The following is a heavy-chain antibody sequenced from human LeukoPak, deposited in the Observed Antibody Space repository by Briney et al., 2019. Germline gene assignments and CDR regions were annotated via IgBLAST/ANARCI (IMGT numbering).Heavy chain of an antibody. CDR1: GFTLTNYD. CDR2: MNPINGNT. V-gene: IGHV1-8*01. Sequence: ASVKVSCKASGFTLTNYDINWVRQAPGQGLEWMGWMNPINGNTGYARKFQGRVTMTRNTSISTAYMELRSLTSEDTAIYYCVRDGEGVAISVNFWFDPWGQGTLVTVSS. D-gene: IGHD3-10*01. J-gene: IGHJ5*02. CDR3: VRDGEGVAISVNFWFDP.